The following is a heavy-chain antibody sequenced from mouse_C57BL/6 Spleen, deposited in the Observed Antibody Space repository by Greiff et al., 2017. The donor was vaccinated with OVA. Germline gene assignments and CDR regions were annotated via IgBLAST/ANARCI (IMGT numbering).Heavy chain of an antibody. D-gene: IGHD2-2*01. V-gene: IGHV5-17*01. CDR2: ISSGSSTI. CDR3: ARETGFYAMDY. CDR1: GFTFSDYG. Sequence: DVKLVESGGGLVKPGGSLKLSCAASGFTFSDYGMHWVRQAPEKGLEWVAYISSGSSTIYYADTVKGRVTISRDNAKNTLFLQLTSLRSEDTAMYYCARETGFYAMDYWGQGTSVTVSS. J-gene: IGHJ4*01.